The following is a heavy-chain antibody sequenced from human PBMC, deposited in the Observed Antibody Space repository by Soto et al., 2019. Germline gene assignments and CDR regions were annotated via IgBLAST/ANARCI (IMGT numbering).Heavy chain of an antibody. J-gene: IGHJ4*02. CDR2: IYYSGNT. CDR1: GGSTSSDNY. D-gene: IGHD3-16*01. V-gene: IGHV4-30-4*01. Sequence: QVQLQESGPGLVKPSQTLSLTCTVSGGSTSSDNYWRWIRQPPGKGLEWIGHIYYSGNTDYNPSLKGRLAISIDTAKNQFSLKLSSVTAADTAVYFCAREGGESSDGLYYFDSWGQGSLVTVSS. CDR3: AREGGESSDGLYYFDS.